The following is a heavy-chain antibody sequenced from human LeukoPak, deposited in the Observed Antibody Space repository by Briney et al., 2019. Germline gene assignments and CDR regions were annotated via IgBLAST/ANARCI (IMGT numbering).Heavy chain of an antibody. CDR3: ARRAGAYTHPYDY. J-gene: IGHJ4*02. Sequence: GGSLRLSCTVSGFTVSSNSMSWVRQAPGKGLEWVPFIYSAGSTHYSDSVKGRFTISIDNSKNTLYLQMNSLRAEDTAVYYCARRAGAYTHPYDYWGQGTLVTVS. CDR2: IYSAGST. D-gene: IGHD3-16*01. CDR1: GFTVSSNS. V-gene: IGHV3-53*01.